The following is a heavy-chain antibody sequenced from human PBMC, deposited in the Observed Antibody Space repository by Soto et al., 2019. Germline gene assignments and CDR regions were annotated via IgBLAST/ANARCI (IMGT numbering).Heavy chain of an antibody. CDR1: GYTFTGYY. CDR2: ISAYNGNT. Sequence: GASVKVSCKASGYTFTGYYMHWVRQAPGQGLEWMGWISAYNGNTNYAQKLQGRVTMTTDTSTSTAYMELRSLRSDDTAVYYCARDPGLGSGYWYFDLWGRGTLVTVSS. D-gene: IGHD2-15*01. J-gene: IGHJ2*01. V-gene: IGHV1-18*04. CDR3: ARDPGLGSGYWYFDL.